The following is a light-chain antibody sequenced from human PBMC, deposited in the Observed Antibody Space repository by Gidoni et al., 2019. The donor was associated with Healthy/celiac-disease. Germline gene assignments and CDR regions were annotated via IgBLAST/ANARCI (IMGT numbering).Light chain of an antibody. CDR3: RQYNNCPPRT. V-gene: IGKV3-15*01. Sequence: IVMPQSPANLSVSPGERAPLSCRASQSVTSNLAGYQQKPGQAPSHLIYSSSTRATGIPARFRGSGSWTEFSLTISSRQSEDFAVDYCRQYNNCPPRTFGGGTKVEIK. CDR2: SSS. CDR1: QSVTSN. J-gene: IGKJ4*01.